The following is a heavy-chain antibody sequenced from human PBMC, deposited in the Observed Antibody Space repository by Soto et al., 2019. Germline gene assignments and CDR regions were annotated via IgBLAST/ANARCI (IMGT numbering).Heavy chain of an antibody. Sequence: EVQLVESGGGLVQPGGSLRLSCAASGFTFSIYWMHWVRQVPGKGLEWVSRMTTDGSRTSYADSARGRFVISRDDAKSTRNLQMNNLRAEDTAVYSCASVDGDQYDGHGYLGRHWGQGTLVTVSS. CDR3: ASVDGDQYDGHGYLGRH. CDR1: GFTFSIYW. J-gene: IGHJ4*02. D-gene: IGHD5-18*01. V-gene: IGHV3-74*01. CDR2: MTTDGSRT.